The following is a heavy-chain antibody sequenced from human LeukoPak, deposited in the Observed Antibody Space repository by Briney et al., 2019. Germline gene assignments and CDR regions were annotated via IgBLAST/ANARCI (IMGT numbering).Heavy chain of an antibody. Sequence: SQTLSLTCTVSGGSINSGGYYWSWIRQHPGKGLEWLGYIYYSGSTYYNPSLKSRVTISVDTSKNQFSLKLSSVTAADTAVYYCARGSPLVTAIVDYWGQGTLVTVSS. D-gene: IGHD2-21*02. J-gene: IGHJ4*02. CDR1: GGSINSGGYY. V-gene: IGHV4-31*03. CDR3: ARGSPLVTAIVDY. CDR2: IYYSGST.